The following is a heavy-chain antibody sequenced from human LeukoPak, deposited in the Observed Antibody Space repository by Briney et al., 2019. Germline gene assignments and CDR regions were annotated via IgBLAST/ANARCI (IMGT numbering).Heavy chain of an antibody. V-gene: IGHV4-34*01. J-gene: IGHJ6*03. D-gene: IGHD2-21*02. CDR3: ARAYCGGDCYPNYYYYYMDV. CDR2: INHSGST. CDR1: GGSFSGYY. Sequence: SETLSLTCAVYGGSFSGYYWSWIRQPPGKGLEWIGEINHSGSTGHNPSLKSRVTISVDTSKNQFSLKLSSVTAADTAVYYCARAYCGGDCYPNYYYYYMDVWGKGTTVTVSS.